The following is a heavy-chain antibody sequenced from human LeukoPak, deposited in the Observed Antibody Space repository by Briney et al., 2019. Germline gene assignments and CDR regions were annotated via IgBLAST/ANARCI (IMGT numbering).Heavy chain of an antibody. V-gene: IGHV1-69*05. Sequence: SVKVSCKASGGTFSSYAISWVRQAPGQGLEWMGGIIPIFGTANYAQKFQGRVTMTRNTSISTAYMELSSLRSEDTAVYYCARVRSALRYFDWTPTPGDAFDIWGQGTMVTVSS. D-gene: IGHD3-9*01. CDR1: GGTFSSYA. CDR2: IIPIFGTA. J-gene: IGHJ3*02. CDR3: ARVRSALRYFDWTPTPGDAFDI.